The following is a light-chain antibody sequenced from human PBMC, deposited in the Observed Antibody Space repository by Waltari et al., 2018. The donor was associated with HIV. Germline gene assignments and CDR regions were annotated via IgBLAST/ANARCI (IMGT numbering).Light chain of an antibody. CDR2: WAS. Sequence: DIVLTQSPESLPVSLGEWASIPRESSQTLSHSPDNKNHLAWYQQKARQSPKLLFSWASGRQPGGPDRFSGSGSGTNFTRTIASLQAEDVATYYCQQSYSTPLTFGPGTTVHI. CDR3: QQSYSTPLT. J-gene: IGKJ3*01. CDR1: QTLSHSPDNKNH. V-gene: IGKV4-1*01.